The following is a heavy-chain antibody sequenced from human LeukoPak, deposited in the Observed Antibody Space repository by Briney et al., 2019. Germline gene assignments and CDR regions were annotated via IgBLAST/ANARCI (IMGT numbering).Heavy chain of an antibody. Sequence: RASVKVSCKASGYTFTSYDINWVPQATGQGLEWMGWMNPNSGNTGYAQKFQGRVTMTRSTSISTAYMELSSLRSEDTAVYYCARAWGYSSSSEIVSGFDYWGQGILVTVSS. J-gene: IGHJ4*02. V-gene: IGHV1-8*01. D-gene: IGHD6-6*01. CDR2: MNPNSGNT. CDR1: GYTFTSYD. CDR3: ARAWGYSSSSEIVSGFDY.